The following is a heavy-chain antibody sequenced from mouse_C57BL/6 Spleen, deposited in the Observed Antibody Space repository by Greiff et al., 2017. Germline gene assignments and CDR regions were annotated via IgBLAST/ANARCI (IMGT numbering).Heavy chain of an antibody. J-gene: IGHJ2*01. V-gene: IGHV1-19*01. CDR3: ARDYDGRPYYFDY. CDR1: GYTFTDYY. D-gene: IGHD2-4*01. CDR2: INPYNGGT. Sequence: VQLQQSGPVLVKPGASVKMSCKASGYTFTDYYMNWVKQSHGKSLEWIGVINPYNGGTSYNQKFKGKATLTVDKSSSTAYMELNSLTSEDSAVYYCARDYDGRPYYFDYWGQGTTLTVSS.